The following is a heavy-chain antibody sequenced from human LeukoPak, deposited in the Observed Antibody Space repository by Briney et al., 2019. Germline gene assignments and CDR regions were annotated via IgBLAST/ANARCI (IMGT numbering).Heavy chain of an antibody. J-gene: IGHJ5*02. Sequence: SETPSLTCAVYGGSFSGYYWSWIRQPPGKGLEWIGEINHSGSTNYNPSLKSRVTISVDTSKNQFSLKLSSVTAADTAVYYCARRRGSYYYGSGSYYRSNWFDPWGQGTLVTVSS. D-gene: IGHD3-10*01. CDR3: ARRRGSYYYGSGSYYRSNWFDP. CDR2: INHSGST. V-gene: IGHV4-34*01. CDR1: GGSFSGYY.